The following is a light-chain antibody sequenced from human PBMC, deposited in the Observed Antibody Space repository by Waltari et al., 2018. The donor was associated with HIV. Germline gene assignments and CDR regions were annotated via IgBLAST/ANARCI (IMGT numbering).Light chain of an antibody. CDR1: HSILYNSNNNCY. CDR3: QQYFSTPPT. J-gene: IGKJ1*01. CDR2: WAS. V-gene: IGKV4-1*01. Sequence: DIVLTQSPASLAVCLGERATVNCRSTHSILYNSNNNCYLGWYQQKPGPPPKILICWASTRASGTPDRVTGSGSETDFALTISSLQAEDAAVYYCQQYFSTPPTFGQGTKVEIK.